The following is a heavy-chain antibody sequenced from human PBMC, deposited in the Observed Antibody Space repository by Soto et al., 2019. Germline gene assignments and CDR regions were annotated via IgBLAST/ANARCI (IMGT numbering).Heavy chain of an antibody. CDR3: ARVTSTVTSYYFVY. V-gene: IGHV4-59*01. J-gene: IGHJ4*02. CDR1: GGSISSYC. Sequence: PSETLSLTCTVSGGSISSYCWTWIRQPPGKGLEWIGYIYYSGSTNYNPSLKSRVTISVDTSKNQFSLKLSSVTAADTAVYYCARVTSTVTSYYFVYWGQGTLVTVSS. D-gene: IGHD4-17*01. CDR2: IYYSGST.